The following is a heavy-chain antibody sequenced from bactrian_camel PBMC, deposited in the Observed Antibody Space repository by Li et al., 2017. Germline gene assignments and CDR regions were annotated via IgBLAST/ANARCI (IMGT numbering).Heavy chain of an antibody. CDR2: ISRTGSFT. Sequence: VQLVESGGGSVQAGGSLTLTCVGSGFQYSSSCMGWFRQAPGKEREVVARISRTGSFTYYTDSAKGRFTISRDNAKNTLWLRMNSLKLDDSGMYYCAADPRPCTVVGAVLHKHGYIGRGTQVTVS. CDR1: GFQYSSSC. V-gene: IGHV3S59*01. J-gene: IGHJ4*01. D-gene: IGHD3*01.